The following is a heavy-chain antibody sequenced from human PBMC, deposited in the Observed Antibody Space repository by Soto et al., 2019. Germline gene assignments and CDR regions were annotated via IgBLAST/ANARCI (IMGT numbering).Heavy chain of an antibody. CDR3: ARHAGNTVTPNYYYYGMDV. CDR1: GYSFTSYW. Sequence: PGESLKISCKGSGYSFTSYWISWVRQMPGKGLEWMGRIDPSDSYTNYSPSFQGHVTISADKSISTAYLQWSSLKASDTAMYYCARHAGNTVTPNYYYYGMDVCRQGTTVALSS. D-gene: IGHD4-4*01. J-gene: IGHJ6*02. V-gene: IGHV5-10-1*01. CDR2: IDPSDSYT.